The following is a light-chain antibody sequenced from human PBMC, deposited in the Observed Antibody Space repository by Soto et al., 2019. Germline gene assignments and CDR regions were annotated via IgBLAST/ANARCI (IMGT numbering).Light chain of an antibody. J-gene: IGLJ2*01. CDR1: SSDIGAYNY. CDR2: DVS. Sequence: QSALTQPRSVSGSPGQSVTISCTGTSSDIGAYNYVSWFQQHPGKAPKLMMSDVSKRPSGVPDRFSGSKSGTTASLTSSGLQGEDEADYYCCSYAGSYTLLFGGGTKLTVL. CDR3: CSYAGSYTLL. V-gene: IGLV2-11*01.